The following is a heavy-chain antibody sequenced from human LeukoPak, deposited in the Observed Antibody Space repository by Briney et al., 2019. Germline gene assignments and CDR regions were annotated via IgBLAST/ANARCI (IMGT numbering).Heavy chain of an antibody. CDR1: GFTFSDYY. J-gene: IGHJ5*02. CDR3: AREVATGYDFWSGYYSDWFDP. CDR2: ISSSGSTI. Sequence: GGSLRLSCAASGFTFSDYYMSWIRQAPGKGLEWVSYISSSGSTIYYADSVKGRFTISSDNAKNSLYLQMNSLRAEDTAVYYCAREVATGYDFWSGYYSDWFDPWGQGTLVTVSS. D-gene: IGHD3-3*01. V-gene: IGHV3-11*01.